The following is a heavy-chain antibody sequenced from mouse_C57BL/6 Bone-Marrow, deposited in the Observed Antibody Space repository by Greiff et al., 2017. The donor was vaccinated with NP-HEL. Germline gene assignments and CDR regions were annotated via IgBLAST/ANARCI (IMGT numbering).Heavy chain of an antibody. CDR1: GYTFTSYW. V-gene: IGHV1-53*01. Sequence: QVQLQQPGTELVKPGASVKLSCKASGYTFTSYWMHWVKQRPGQGLEWIGNINPSSGGTNYNEKFKSKATLTVDKSSSTAYMQLGSMTSKGAAVYDCACYYYGSSYYFDYWGQGTTLTVSS. CDR3: ACYYYGSSYYFDY. CDR2: INPSSGGT. D-gene: IGHD1-1*01. J-gene: IGHJ2*01.